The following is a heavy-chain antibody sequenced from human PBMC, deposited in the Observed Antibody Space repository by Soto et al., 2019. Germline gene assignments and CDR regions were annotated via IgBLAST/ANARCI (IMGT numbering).Heavy chain of an antibody. J-gene: IGHJ4*02. CDR1: GFSVSSNY. V-gene: IGHV3-53*01. D-gene: IGHD1-26*01. CDR3: ARGSGTLYYFDY. Sequence: PGGSLRLSCAASGFSVSSNYMTWVRQAPGKGLGWVSVVYSGGSTYYADSVKGRFTISRDNSKNTLYLQMNSLRAEDTAVYYCARGSGTLYYFDYWGQGTLVTVSS. CDR2: VYSGGST.